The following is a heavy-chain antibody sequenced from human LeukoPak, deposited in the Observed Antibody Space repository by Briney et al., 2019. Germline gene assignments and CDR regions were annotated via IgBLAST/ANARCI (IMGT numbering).Heavy chain of an antibody. CDR3: ARRVGPYRDAFEI. CDR1: AYSFTSYW. CDR2: IYPGDSDT. D-gene: IGHD1-26*01. V-gene: IGHV5-51*01. J-gene: IGHJ3*02. Sequence: GESLKISCKGSAYSFTSYWIGWVRQMPGKGLEWMGIIYPGDSDTRCSPSFQGQVTISADKSISTAYLQWSSLKASVTAIYYCARRVGPYRDAFEIWGKGTMVTVSS.